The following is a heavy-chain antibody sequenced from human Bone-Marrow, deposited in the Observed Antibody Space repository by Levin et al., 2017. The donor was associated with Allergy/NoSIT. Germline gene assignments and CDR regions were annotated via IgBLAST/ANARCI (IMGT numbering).Heavy chain of an antibody. CDR1: GYTFTSYG. D-gene: IGHD1-1*01. J-gene: IGHJ5*02. Sequence: ASVKVSCKASGYTFTSYGISWVRQAPGQGLEWMGWISAYNGNTNYAQKLQGRVTMTTDTSTSTAYMELRSLRSDDTAVYYCAREDEDWNHDESHWFDPWGQGTLVTVSS. V-gene: IGHV1-18*01. CDR2: ISAYNGNT. CDR3: AREDEDWNHDESHWFDP.